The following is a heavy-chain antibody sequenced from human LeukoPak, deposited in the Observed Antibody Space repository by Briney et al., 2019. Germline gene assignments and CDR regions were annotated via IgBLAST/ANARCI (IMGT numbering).Heavy chain of an antibody. J-gene: IGHJ4*02. CDR1: GYTFTNYD. CDR2: MNPYSGNT. D-gene: IGHD4-17*01. CDR3: ARTNGDLDY. V-gene: IGHV1-8*01. Sequence: ASVKVSCKASGYTFTNYDINWVRQATGQGLEWMGWMNPYSGNTGYAQNFQGRVTMTRDTSISTAYMQVTSLRSEDTAIYYCARTNGDLDYWGQGTLVTVSS.